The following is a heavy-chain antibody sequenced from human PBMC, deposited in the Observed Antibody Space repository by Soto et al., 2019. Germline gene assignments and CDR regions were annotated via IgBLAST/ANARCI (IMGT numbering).Heavy chain of an antibody. CDR1: GFTFSSYA. Sequence: GGSLRLSCAASGFTFSSYAMHWVRQAPGKGLEWVAVISYDGSNKYYADSVKGRFTISRDNSKNTLYLQMNSLRAEDTAVYYCASLHPRSWGQGTLVTVS. V-gene: IGHV3-30-3*01. CDR3: ASLHPRS. J-gene: IGHJ5*02. CDR2: ISYDGSNK.